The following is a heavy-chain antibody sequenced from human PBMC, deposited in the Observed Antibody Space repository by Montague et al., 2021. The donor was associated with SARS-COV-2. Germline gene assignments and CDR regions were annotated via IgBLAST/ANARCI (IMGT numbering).Heavy chain of an antibody. D-gene: IGHD4-11*01. J-gene: IGHJ4*02. V-gene: IGHV4-4*02. CDR3: AASGRRGYSNPFHH. CDR1: GGSISSSNW. CDR2: TYHSGST. Sequence: SETLSLTCAVSGGSISSSNWWSWVRQPPGKGLEWIGETYHSGSTXYNPSLTSRVSISMDTSKNAFSLSLHSVTAADTAVYFCAASGRRGYSNPFHHCGRGSLVTVSS.